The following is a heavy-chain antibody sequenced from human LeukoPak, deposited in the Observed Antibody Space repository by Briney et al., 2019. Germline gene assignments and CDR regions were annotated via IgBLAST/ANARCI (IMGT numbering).Heavy chain of an antibody. CDR3: ARHIVVVREYYYFGMDV. CDR1: GYTFSNYG. D-gene: IGHD2-15*01. J-gene: IGHJ6*01. V-gene: IGHV1-18*01. CDR2: XXSNNGNT. Sequence: ASVKVSCKASGYTFSNYGISWVRQAPGQGLEWXXXXXSNNGNTNYAQRLQGRATMTTDPSTSTAYMELRSLRSDDTAVYYCARHIVVVREYYYFGMDVWGQGTTVTVSS.